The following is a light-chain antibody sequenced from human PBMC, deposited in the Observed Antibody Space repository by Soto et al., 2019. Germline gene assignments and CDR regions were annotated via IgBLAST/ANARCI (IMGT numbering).Light chain of an antibody. J-gene: IGLJ3*02. Sequence: QSALTQPASVSGSPGQSITISCTGTSSDIFAYGYVSWYQHHPGKAPKVLIYDVNNRPSGVSDRFSGSKSGNTASLTISGLQAEDEADYYCSSYVSVTWLFGGGTKLTVL. V-gene: IGLV2-14*01. CDR3: SSYVSVTWL. CDR2: DVN. CDR1: SSDIFAYGY.